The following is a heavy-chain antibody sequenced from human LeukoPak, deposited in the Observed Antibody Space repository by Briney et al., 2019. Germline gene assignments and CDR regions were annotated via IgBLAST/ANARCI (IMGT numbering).Heavy chain of an antibody. V-gene: IGHV3-66*02. Sequence: GGSLRLSCAASGFTFSSYAMSWVRQAPGKGLEWVSVIYSGGSTYYADSVKGRFTISRDNSKNTLYLQMNSLRAEDTAVYYCARDQLDYFQHWGQGTLVTVSS. CDR3: ARDQLDYFQH. J-gene: IGHJ1*01. D-gene: IGHD1-1*01. CDR1: GFTFSSYA. CDR2: IYSGGST.